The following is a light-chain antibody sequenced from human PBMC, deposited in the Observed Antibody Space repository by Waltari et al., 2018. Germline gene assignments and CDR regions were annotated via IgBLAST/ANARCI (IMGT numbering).Light chain of an antibody. CDR1: NIGSKS. Sequence: SYVLTQPPSVSVAPGQTATIACGENNIGSKSVHWYQQKPGQAPVLVVYDDRDRPSGIPERFSGSNSGTATLTISGVEGGDEADYYCQVWDSSDDHVVFGGGTKLTVL. CDR3: QVWDSSDDHVV. V-gene: IGLV3-21*02. CDR2: DDR. J-gene: IGLJ2*01.